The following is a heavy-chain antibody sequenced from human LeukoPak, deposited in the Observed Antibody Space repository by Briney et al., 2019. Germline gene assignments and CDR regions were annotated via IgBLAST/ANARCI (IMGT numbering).Heavy chain of an antibody. Sequence: GASVKVSCKASGYTFTSYGISWVRQAPGQGLEWMGWISAYNGNTNYAQKLQGRVTMTTDTSTSTAYMELSSLRSEDTAVYYCASAVVAGGLDYWGQGTLVTVSS. D-gene: IGHD6-19*01. J-gene: IGHJ4*02. CDR3: ASAVVAGGLDY. V-gene: IGHV1-18*01. CDR2: ISAYNGNT. CDR1: GYTFTSYG.